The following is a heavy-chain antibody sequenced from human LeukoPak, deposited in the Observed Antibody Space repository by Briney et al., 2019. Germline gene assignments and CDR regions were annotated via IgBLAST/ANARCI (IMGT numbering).Heavy chain of an antibody. Sequence: PSETLSLTCAVYGGSFSGYYWSWIRQPPGKGLEWIGEINHSGSTNYNPSLKSRVTISVDTSKNQFSLKLSSVTAADTAVYYCARHPTEQQLASNFDYWGQGTLVTVSS. CDR1: GGSFSGYY. D-gene: IGHD6-13*01. CDR3: ARHPTEQQLASNFDY. CDR2: INHSGST. J-gene: IGHJ4*02. V-gene: IGHV4-34*01.